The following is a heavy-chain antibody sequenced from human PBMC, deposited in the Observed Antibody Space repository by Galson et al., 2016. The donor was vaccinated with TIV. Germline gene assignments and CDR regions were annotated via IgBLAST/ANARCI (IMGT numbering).Heavy chain of an antibody. J-gene: IGHJ4*02. CDR3: AKDRGYFEGFDH. D-gene: IGHD6-25*01. CDR2: VSGSGGRT. V-gene: IGHV3-23*01. Sequence: SLRLSCAASGFNFANYAMNWVRQAPGKGLEWVSGVSGSGGRTYYAGSVKGRFTISRDSSERTLYLQMNSLRVDDTAVYYCAKDRGYFEGFDHWGPGTLVTVSS. CDR1: GFNFANYA.